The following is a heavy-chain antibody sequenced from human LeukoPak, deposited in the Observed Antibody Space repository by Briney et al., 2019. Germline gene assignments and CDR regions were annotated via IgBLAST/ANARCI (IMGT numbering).Heavy chain of an antibody. J-gene: IGHJ4*02. CDR1: GGTFSSYA. D-gene: IGHD3-10*01. CDR3: ARGAYYYGSGSSTPTVFDY. Sequence: ASVKVSCKASGGTFSSYAISWVRQAPGQGLEWMGGIIPIFGTANYAQKFQGRVTITADESTSTAYMELSSLRSEDTAVYYCARGAYYYGSGSSTPTVFDYWGQGTLVTVSS. CDR2: IIPIFGTA. V-gene: IGHV1-69*13.